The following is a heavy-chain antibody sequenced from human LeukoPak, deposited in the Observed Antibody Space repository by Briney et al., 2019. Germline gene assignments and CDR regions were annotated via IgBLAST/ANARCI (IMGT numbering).Heavy chain of an antibody. V-gene: IGHV4-4*07. Sequence: SETLSLTCTVSGGSISSYYWSWIRQPAGKGLEWIGRIYTSGSTNYNASLKSRVSMSVDTSKNQSSLKLSSVTAADTAVFYCARENSGSYREFDYWGQGTLVTVSS. D-gene: IGHD1-26*01. J-gene: IGHJ4*02. CDR1: GGSISSYY. CDR2: IYTSGST. CDR3: ARENSGSYREFDY.